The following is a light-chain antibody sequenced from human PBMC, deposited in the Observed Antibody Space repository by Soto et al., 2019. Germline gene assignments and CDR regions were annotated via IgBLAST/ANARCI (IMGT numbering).Light chain of an antibody. Sequence: EIVLTQSPGTLSLSPGERATLSCRASQSVSRSYLAWYRQKPGQAPRLLIYAASSRAAGIPDRFSGSGSGTDFPLIISRLEPEDFAVYYCQQYDNFPPIFAPGTKVDTK. J-gene: IGKJ3*01. CDR2: AAS. V-gene: IGKV3-20*01. CDR1: QSVSRSY. CDR3: QQYDNFPPI.